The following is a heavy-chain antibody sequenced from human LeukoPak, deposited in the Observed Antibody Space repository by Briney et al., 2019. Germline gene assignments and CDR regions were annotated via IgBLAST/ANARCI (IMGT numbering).Heavy chain of an antibody. D-gene: IGHD1-26*01. CDR2: IIPIFGTA. CDR1: GGTFSSYA. J-gene: IGHJ5*02. CDR3: ARDPVEFVGATTGDWFDP. V-gene: IGHV1-69*13. Sequence: SVKVSCKASGGTFSSYAISWVRQAPGQGLEWMGGIIPIFGTANYAQKFQGRVTITADESTSTAYMELSSLRSEDTAVYYCARDPVEFVGATTGDWFDPWGQGTLVTVSS.